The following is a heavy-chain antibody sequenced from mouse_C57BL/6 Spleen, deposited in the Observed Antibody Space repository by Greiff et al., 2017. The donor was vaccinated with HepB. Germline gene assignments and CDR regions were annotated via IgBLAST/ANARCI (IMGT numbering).Heavy chain of an antibody. CDR1: GYTFTSYW. J-gene: IGHJ2*01. CDR2: IHPNSGST. CDR3: ARQTEGYYGTPNYFDY. D-gene: IGHD1-1*02. V-gene: IGHV1-64*01. Sequence: QVQLQQPGAELVKPGASVKLSCKASGYTFTSYWMHWVKQRPGQGLEWIGMIHPNSGSTNYNEKFKSKSTLTVDKSSSTAYMQLSSLTSEDSAVYYCARQTEGYYGTPNYFDYWGQGTTLTVSS.